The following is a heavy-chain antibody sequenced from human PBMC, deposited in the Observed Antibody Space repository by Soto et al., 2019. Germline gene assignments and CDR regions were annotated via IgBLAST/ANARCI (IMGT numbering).Heavy chain of an antibody. J-gene: IGHJ4*02. CDR3: ARSSGGSSWYAPDY. CDR2: LANDGSYQ. V-gene: IGHV3-30*03. D-gene: IGHD6-13*01. Sequence: QVQLVESGGGVVQPGRSLRLSCAASGFTFSGYGMHWVRQAPGEGLQWVAVLANDGSYQYYAVSLEGRFPISRDNSKNTLYLQMDSLRPEDTAVYYCARSSGGSSWYAPDYWGQGTLVTVSP. CDR1: GFTFSGYG.